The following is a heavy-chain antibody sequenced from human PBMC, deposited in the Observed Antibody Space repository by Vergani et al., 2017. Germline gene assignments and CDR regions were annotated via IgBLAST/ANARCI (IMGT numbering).Heavy chain of an antibody. Sequence: QVQLQQWGAGLLKPSETLSLTCAVYGGSFSGYYWSWIRQPPGKGLEWIGEINHSGSTNYNPSIKSRVTISVATSKNQFSLKLSSVAAADTAVYYCAWWVVARSHIAAVDPWGQGTLVTVSS. V-gene: IGHV4-34*01. CDR2: INHSGST. J-gene: IGHJ5*02. CDR1: GGSFSGYY. D-gene: IGHD6-13*01. CDR3: AWWVVARSHIAAVDP.